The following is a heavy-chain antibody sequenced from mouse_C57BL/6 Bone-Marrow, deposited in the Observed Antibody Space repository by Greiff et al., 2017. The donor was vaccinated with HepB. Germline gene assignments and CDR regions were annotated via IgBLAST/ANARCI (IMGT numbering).Heavy chain of an antibody. J-gene: IGHJ3*01. Sequence: QVQLQQPGAELVKPGASVKLSCKASGYTFTSYWMHWVKQRPGQGLEWIGMIHPNSGSTNYNEKFKSKATLTVDKSSSTAYMQLSSLTSEDSAVYYCARPCYYGSSFFAYWGKGTLVTVSA. D-gene: IGHD1-1*01. CDR1: GYTFTSYW. CDR3: ARPCYYGSSFFAY. CDR2: IHPNSGST. V-gene: IGHV1-64*01.